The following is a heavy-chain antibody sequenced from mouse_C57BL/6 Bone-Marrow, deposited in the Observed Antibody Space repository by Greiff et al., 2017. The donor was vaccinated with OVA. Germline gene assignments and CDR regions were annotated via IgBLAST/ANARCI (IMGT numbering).Heavy chain of an antibody. V-gene: IGHV3-6*01. J-gene: IGHJ3*01. Sequence: ESGPGLVKPSQSLSLTCSVTGYSITSGYYWNWIRQFPGNKLEWMGYISYDGSNNYNPSLKNRISITRDTSKNQFFLKLNSVTTEDTATYYCARGPYYYGTSFAYWGQGTLVTVSA. D-gene: IGHD1-1*01. CDR2: ISYDGSN. CDR3: ARGPYYYGTSFAY. CDR1: GYSITSGYY.